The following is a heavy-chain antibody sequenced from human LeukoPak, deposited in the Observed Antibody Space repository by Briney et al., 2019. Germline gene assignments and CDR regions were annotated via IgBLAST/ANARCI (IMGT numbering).Heavy chain of an antibody. CDR1: GFTFSSYW. D-gene: IGHD1-26*01. J-gene: IGHJ4*02. V-gene: IGHV3-7*01. CDR3: ARDLVDSGSPSPPSF. Sequence: GGSLRLSCAASGFTFSSYWMTWVRQAPGKGLEWVAHINQDGSETYSVHSVKGRFTIPRDNAENSMYLQMNSLRAEDTAVYYCARDLVDSGSPSPPSFWGQGALVTVSS. CDR2: INQDGSET.